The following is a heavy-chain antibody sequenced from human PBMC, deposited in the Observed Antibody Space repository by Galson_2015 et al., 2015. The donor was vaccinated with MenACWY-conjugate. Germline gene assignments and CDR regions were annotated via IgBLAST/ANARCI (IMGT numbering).Heavy chain of an antibody. J-gene: IGHJ5*02. D-gene: IGHD2-21*02. CDR1: GGSIYSYF. CDR2: IPYSGGT. V-gene: IGHV4-59*08. CDR3: ARRKGFCSSGDCSYWFDP. Sequence: TLSLTCSVSGGSIYSYFWSWVRQPPGKGLEWIAYIPYSGGTNYNPSLKSRLTLSIDTSKNQFSLTLSSVTASDTAVYFCARRKGFCSSGDCSYWFDPWGQGTLVTVSS.